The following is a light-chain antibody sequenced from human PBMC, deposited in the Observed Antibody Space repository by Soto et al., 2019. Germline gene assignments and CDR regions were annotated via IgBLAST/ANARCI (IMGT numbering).Light chain of an antibody. J-gene: IGKJ5*01. V-gene: IGKV1-39*01. CDR1: QSISIY. CDR2: AAS. Sequence: DIQMTQSPSTLSGSLGDRVTITCRASQSISIYLNWYQQKPGKAPKLLIYAASSLQSGVPSRFSGSGSGTDFTLTISSLQPEDFATYYCQQSYSTPNTFGQGTRLEIK. CDR3: QQSYSTPNT.